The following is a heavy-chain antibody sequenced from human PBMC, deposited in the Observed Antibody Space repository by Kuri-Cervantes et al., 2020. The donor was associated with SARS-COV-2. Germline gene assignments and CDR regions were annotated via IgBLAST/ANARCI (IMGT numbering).Heavy chain of an antibody. CDR2: ISWNSGSI. D-gene: IGHD3-3*01. V-gene: IGHV3-9*01. CDR3: AKGIRRFLESLDY. Sequence: SLKISCAASGFTFDDYAMHWVRQAPGKGLEWVSGISWNSGSIGYADSVKGRITISRDNAKNSLSLQMNSLRAEDTAVYYCAKGIRRFLESLDYWGQGTLVTVSS. J-gene: IGHJ4*02. CDR1: GFTFDDYA.